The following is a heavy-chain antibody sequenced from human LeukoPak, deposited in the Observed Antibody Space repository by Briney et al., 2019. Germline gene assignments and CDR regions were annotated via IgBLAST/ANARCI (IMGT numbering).Heavy chain of an antibody. CDR3: AKGAAMIRADNYFDY. CDR1: GFTFTSYD. Sequence: GGSLRLSCAASGFTFTSYDMNWVRQAPGKGLEWVSYISSSGSTINYADSVKGRFTISRDNAKNTLYLQMNSVRAEDTALYYCAKGAAMIRADNYFDYWGQGTLVTVSS. D-gene: IGHD5-18*01. CDR2: ISSSGSTI. J-gene: IGHJ4*02. V-gene: IGHV3-48*03.